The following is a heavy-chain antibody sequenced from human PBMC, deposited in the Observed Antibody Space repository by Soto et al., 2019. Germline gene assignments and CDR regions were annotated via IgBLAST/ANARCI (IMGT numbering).Heavy chain of an antibody. V-gene: IGHV3-30-3*01. CDR2: ISYDGSNK. CDR3: ARGIGSSGWADV. Sequence: PGGSLRLSCAASGFTFSSYAMHWVRQAPGKGLEWVAVISYDGSNKYYADSVKGRFTIPRDNSKNTLYLQMNSLRAEDTAVYYCARGIGSSGWADVWGQETKVTVSS. J-gene: IGHJ6*02. D-gene: IGHD6-19*01. CDR1: GFTFSSYA.